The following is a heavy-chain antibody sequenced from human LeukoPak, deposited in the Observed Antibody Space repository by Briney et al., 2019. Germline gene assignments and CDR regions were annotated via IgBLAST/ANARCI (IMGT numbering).Heavy chain of an antibody. Sequence: GGSLRLSCAASGFTVSSNYMSWVRQAPGKGLEWVSVIYSGGSTYYADSVKGRFTISRDNSKNTLYLQMNSLRAEDTAVYYCARGDTAMVTGYYYGMDVWGQGTTVTVSS. CDR2: IYSGGST. J-gene: IGHJ6*02. CDR3: ARGDTAMVTGYYYGMDV. CDR1: GFTVSSNY. D-gene: IGHD5-18*01. V-gene: IGHV3-53*01.